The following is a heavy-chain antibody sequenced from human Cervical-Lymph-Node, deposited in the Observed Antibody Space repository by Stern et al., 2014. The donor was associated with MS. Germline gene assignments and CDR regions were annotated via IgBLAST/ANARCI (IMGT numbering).Heavy chain of an antibody. Sequence: QVTLRESGPTLVKPTQTVTLTCTLSGFSVATAGVGVGWICQPPGKALEWLALIYLDDDKLYSPSLKNRLTIIKDTSKNQVVLTMTNVDPVDTATYYCAHSRVKYCRGGTCYSSLFDYWGQGTLVTVSS. D-gene: IGHD2-15*01. J-gene: IGHJ4*02. CDR3: AHSRVKYCRGGTCYSSLFDY. CDR1: GFSVATAGVG. V-gene: IGHV2-5*02. CDR2: IYLDDDK.